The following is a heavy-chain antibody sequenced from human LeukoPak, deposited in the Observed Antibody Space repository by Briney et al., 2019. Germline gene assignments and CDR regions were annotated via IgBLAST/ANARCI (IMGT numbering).Heavy chain of an antibody. CDR1: GFTFSNYW. CDR3: ARDLGQYYDTSDNWFDP. D-gene: IGHD3-22*01. CDR2: NNSDGINT. V-gene: IGHV3-74*01. Sequence: GGSLRLSCAGSGFTFSNYWMHWVRQAPGKGLVWASRNNSDGINTSYADSVKGRFTISRDNAKNTLNLQMNSLRAEDTAVYYCARDLGQYYDTSDNWFDPWGQGTLVTVSS. J-gene: IGHJ5*02.